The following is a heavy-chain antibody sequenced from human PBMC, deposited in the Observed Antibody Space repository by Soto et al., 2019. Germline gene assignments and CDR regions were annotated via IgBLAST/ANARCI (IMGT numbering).Heavy chain of an antibody. D-gene: IGHD6-19*01. CDR3: VAAEQWLADPFDY. Sequence: QVQLVESGGGVVQPGTSLRLSCSASGFTFSRYVMHWVRQAPGKGLDWVTLISYEGTNKKYAESVKGRFTISRDNSKNTVSLQMNTLRAEDTAXXXXVAAEQWLADPFDYWGQGTLVTVSS. J-gene: IGHJ4*02. CDR1: GFTFSRYV. V-gene: IGHV3-30-3*01. CDR2: ISYEGTNK.